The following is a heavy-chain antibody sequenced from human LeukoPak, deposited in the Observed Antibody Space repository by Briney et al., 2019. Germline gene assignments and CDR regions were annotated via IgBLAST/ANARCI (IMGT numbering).Heavy chain of an antibody. Sequence: SETLSLTCAVSGVSISSSNWWSWVRQPPGKGLGWIGEIYHSGSTNYNPSLKSRVTISVDKSKNQFSLKLSCVTAADTAVYYCARVSTTDDAFDIWGRGTMVTVSS. D-gene: IGHD1-1*01. CDR3: ARVSTTDDAFDI. V-gene: IGHV4-4*02. CDR2: IYHSGST. CDR1: GVSISSSNW. J-gene: IGHJ3*02.